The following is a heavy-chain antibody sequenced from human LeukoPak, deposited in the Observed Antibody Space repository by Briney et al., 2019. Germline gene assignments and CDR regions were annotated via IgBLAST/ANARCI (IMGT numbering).Heavy chain of an antibody. Sequence: ASVKVSCKVSGYTLTELSMHWVRQAPGKGLEWMGGFDPEDGETIYAQKFQGRVTMTEDTSTDTAYMELSSLRSEDTVVYYCATDLRYSSSSYFFFDYWGQGTLVTVSS. J-gene: IGHJ4*02. CDR1: GYTLTELS. V-gene: IGHV1-24*01. CDR2: FDPEDGET. D-gene: IGHD6-6*01. CDR3: ATDLRYSSSSYFFFDY.